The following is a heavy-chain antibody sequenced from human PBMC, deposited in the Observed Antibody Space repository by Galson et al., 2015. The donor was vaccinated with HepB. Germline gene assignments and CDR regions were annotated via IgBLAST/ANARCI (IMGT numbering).Heavy chain of an antibody. CDR1: GGSISSYC. J-gene: IGHJ5*02. V-gene: IGHV4-59*08. CDR3: ARLNPGNWFDP. CDR2: IYYSGST. D-gene: IGHD1-14*01. Sequence: ETLSLTCTVSGGSISSYCWSWIRQPPGKGLEWIGYIYYSGSTNYNPSLKSRVTISVDTSKNQFSLKLSSVTAADTAVYYCARLNPGNWFDPWGQGTLVTVSS.